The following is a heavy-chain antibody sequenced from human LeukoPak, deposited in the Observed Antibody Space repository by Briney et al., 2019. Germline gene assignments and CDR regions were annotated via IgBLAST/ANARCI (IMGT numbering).Heavy chain of an antibody. D-gene: IGHD6-6*01. CDR1: GYTLTELS. CDR3: ARGHGGAARQYYYMDV. J-gene: IGHJ6*03. Sequence: EASVKVSCKVSGYTLTELSMHWVRQAPGKGLEWMGGFDPEDGETIYAQKFQGRVTMTEDTSTDTAYMELSSLRSEDTAVYYCARGHGGAARQYYYMDVWGKGTTVTVSS. V-gene: IGHV1-24*01. CDR2: FDPEDGET.